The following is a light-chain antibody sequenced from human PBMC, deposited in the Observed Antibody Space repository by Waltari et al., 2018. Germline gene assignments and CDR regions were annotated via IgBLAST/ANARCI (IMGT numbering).Light chain of an antibody. CDR2: EAS. CDR1: HSISTW. Sequence: DIQMTQSPSTLSASVGARVTITCRASHSISTWLACYQQKPGTAPKLLIYEASSLENGVPSRFSGSGSGTECTLTISSLQPDDFATYYCQHINTYPIPFGRGTKVDIK. V-gene: IGKV1-5*03. J-gene: IGKJ3*01. CDR3: QHINTYPIP.